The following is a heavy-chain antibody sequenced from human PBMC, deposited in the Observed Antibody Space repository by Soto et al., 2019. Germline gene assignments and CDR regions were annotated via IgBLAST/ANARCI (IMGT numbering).Heavy chain of an antibody. D-gene: IGHD5-18*01. CDR1: GFTFSSYS. Sequence: GGSLRLSCAASGFTFSSYSMNWVRQAPGKGLEWVSYISSSSSTIYYADSVKGRFTISRDNAKNSLYLQMNSLRAEDTAVYYCVRDSWSDDRIQLSFDYWGQGTLVTVSS. CDR2: ISSSSSTI. J-gene: IGHJ4*02. CDR3: VRDSWSDDRIQLSFDY. V-gene: IGHV3-48*01.